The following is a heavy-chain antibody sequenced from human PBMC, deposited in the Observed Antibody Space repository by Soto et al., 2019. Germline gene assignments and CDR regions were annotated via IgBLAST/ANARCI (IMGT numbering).Heavy chain of an antibody. Sequence: QVQLVQSGAEVKKPGSSVKVSCKASGGTFSSYSINWVRQAPGHGLEWMGEIIPIFGTANYAQKFQGRVTITADESTSTAYLELSSLRSEDTAVYCCARDGGRHSGGIDYWGQGTLVTVSS. CDR1: GGTFSSYS. V-gene: IGHV1-69*01. CDR3: ARDGGRHSGGIDY. CDR2: IIPIFGTA. J-gene: IGHJ4*02. D-gene: IGHD1-26*01.